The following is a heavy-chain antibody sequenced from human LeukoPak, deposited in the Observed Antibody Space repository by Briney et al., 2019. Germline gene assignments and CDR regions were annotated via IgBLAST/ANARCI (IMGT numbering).Heavy chain of an antibody. J-gene: IGHJ4*02. CDR2: IRDDGSTR. D-gene: IGHD2-2*01. V-gene: IGHV3-30*02. Sequence: PGGSLRLSCAASGFTFSRYGLHWVRQAPGKGLEWVAFIRDDGSTRYYADSVKGRFTVSRDNSKNMLYLQMDSLRTEDTAVYYCAKGAEGVVPAAIGLVDYWGQGTLVTVSS. CDR3: AKGAEGVVPAAIGLVDY. CDR1: GFTFSRYG.